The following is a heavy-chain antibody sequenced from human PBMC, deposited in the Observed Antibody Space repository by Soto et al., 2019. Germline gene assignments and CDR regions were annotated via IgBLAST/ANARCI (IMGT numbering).Heavy chain of an antibody. V-gene: IGHV3-23*01. Sequence: PGGSMRLSCTASGFTFSSYAMSWVRQAPGERLEWVSLLTNSGGDTLYADSVKGRFTISRDNSKNTLYLQMDSLRAEYAAIYYYAKPSGPPYPERRVFDFWCQGALVTVST. CDR3: AKPSGPPYPERRVFDF. D-gene: IGHD3-10*01. J-gene: IGHJ4*02. CDR1: GFTFSSYA. CDR2: LTNSGGDT.